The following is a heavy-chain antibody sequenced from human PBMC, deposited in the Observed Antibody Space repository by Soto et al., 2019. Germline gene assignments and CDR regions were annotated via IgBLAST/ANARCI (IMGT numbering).Heavy chain of an antibody. D-gene: IGHD4-17*01. CDR2: ISYDGSNK. Sequence: GGSLRLSCAASGFTFSSYAMHWVRQAPGKGLEWVAVISYDGSNKYYADSVKGRFTISRDNSKNTLYLQMNSLRAEDTAVYYCARDLYGEILYSFDYWGQGTLVTVSS. V-gene: IGHV3-30-3*01. J-gene: IGHJ4*02. CDR3: ARDLYGEILYSFDY. CDR1: GFTFSSYA.